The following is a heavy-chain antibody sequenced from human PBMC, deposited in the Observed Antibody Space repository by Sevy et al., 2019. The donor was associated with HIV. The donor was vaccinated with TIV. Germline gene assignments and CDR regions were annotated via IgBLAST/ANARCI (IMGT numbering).Heavy chain of an antibody. CDR2: IHYGGST. V-gene: IGHV4-59*01. J-gene: IGHJ4*02. CDR1: GDSISSYY. D-gene: IGHD6-6*01. Sequence: SETLSLTCTVSGDSISSYYWSWIRQPPGKGLEWIGYIHYGGSTNYNPSLKSRVTISVDKSKNQFSLNLNSVTAADTAVYFCARASGQSTSSRYFDFWGQGTLVTVSS. CDR3: ARASGQSTSSRYFDF.